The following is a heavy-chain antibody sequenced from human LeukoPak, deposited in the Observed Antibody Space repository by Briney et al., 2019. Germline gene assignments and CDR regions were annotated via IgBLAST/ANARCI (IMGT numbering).Heavy chain of an antibody. D-gene: IGHD1-26*01. J-gene: IGHJ4*02. V-gene: IGHV4-4*07. CDR2: IYTSGST. Sequence: PSETLSLTCTVSGGSISSYYWSWIRQPAGQGLEWIGRIYTSGSTNYSPSLKSRLTMSVDTSKNQFSLKLSSVTAADTAVYYCARDLSGSYEFYIDYWGQGTLVTVSS. CDR1: GGSISSYY. CDR3: ARDLSGSYEFYIDY.